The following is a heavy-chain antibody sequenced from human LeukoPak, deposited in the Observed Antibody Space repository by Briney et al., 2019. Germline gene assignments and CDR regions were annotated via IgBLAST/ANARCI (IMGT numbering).Heavy chain of an antibody. CDR2: ISSSESYI. CDR3: AREGPMVRGVPFDY. CDR1: GFIFSSYS. Sequence: GGSLRLSCAASGFIFSSYSMNWVRQAPGKGLEWVSSISSSESYIYYADSVKGRFTISRDNAKNSLYLQMNSLRAEDTAVYYCAREGPMVRGVPFDYWGQGTLVTVSS. J-gene: IGHJ4*02. V-gene: IGHV3-21*01. D-gene: IGHD3-10*01.